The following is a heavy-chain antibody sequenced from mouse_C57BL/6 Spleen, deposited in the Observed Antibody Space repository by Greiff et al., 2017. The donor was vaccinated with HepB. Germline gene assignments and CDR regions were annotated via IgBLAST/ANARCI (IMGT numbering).Heavy chain of an antibody. D-gene: IGHD1-1*01. CDR1: GYTFTSYG. J-gene: IGHJ3*01. V-gene: IGHV1-81*01. Sequence: QVQLKESGAELARPGASVKLSCKASGYTFTSYGISWVKQRTGQGLEWIGEIYPRSGNTYYNEKFKGKATLTADKSSSTAYMELRSLTSEDSAVYFCARQGITTVEAYWGQGTLVTVSA. CDR2: IYPRSGNT. CDR3: ARQGITTVEAY.